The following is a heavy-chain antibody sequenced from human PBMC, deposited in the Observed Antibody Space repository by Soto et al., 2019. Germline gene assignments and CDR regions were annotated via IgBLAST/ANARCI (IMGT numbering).Heavy chain of an antibody. CDR2: IIPIFGTA. D-gene: IGHD3-9*01. CDR3: AREAPHFDILTGALSYRLSSSGMDV. CDR1: GGTFSSYA. V-gene: IGHV1-69*01. Sequence: QVQLVQSGAEVQKPGSSVKVSCKASGGTFSSYAISWVRQAPGQGREWMGGIIPIFGTANYAQKFQGRVTITAHESTITAYMELSSLRSEDTAVYYCAREAPHFDILTGALSYRLSSSGMDVWGQGTTVTVSS. J-gene: IGHJ6*02.